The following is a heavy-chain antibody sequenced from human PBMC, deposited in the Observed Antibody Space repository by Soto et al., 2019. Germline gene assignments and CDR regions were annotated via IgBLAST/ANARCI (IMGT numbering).Heavy chain of an antibody. J-gene: IGHJ4*02. CDR2: ISGSGGST. D-gene: IGHD6-19*01. CDR3: AKELAGAGGFDY. Sequence: EVQLLESGGGLVQPGGSLRLSCAASGFTFSSYAMSWVRQAPGKGLEWVSAISGSGGSTYYADSVKGRFTISRDNSKNTRYRRMHSLRAEDTAVYYGAKELAGAGGFDYWGQGTLVTVSS. V-gene: IGHV3-23*01. CDR1: GFTFSSYA.